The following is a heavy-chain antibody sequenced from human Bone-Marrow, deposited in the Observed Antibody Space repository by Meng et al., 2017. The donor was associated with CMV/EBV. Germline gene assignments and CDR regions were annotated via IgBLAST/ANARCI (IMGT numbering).Heavy chain of an antibody. Sequence: GESLKISCAASGFTVSSNYMSWVRQAPGKGLEWVSVIYSGGSTYYADSVKGRFTISRDNSKNTLYLQMNSLRAEDTAVYYCARDLHYDFWSDAYGMYVWGQGTTVTVSS. V-gene: IGHV3-66*02. CDR1: GFTVSSNY. J-gene: IGHJ6*01. D-gene: IGHD3-3*01. CDR3: ARDLHYDFWSDAYGMYV. CDR2: IYSGGST.